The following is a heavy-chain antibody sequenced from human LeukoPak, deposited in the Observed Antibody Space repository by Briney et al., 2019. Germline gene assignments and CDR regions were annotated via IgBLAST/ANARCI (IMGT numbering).Heavy chain of an antibody. CDR1: GYTFTSYY. D-gene: IGHD1-7*01. V-gene: IGHV1-46*01. CDR3: ARYKVGELTGDF. Sequence: ASVKVSCKASGYTFTSYYMHWVRQAPGQGLEWMGIINPSGGSTSYAQKFQGRVTMTRDTSTSTAYMELSSLRPEDTAVYYCARYKVGELTGDFWGQGTLVTVSS. J-gene: IGHJ4*02. CDR2: INPSGGST.